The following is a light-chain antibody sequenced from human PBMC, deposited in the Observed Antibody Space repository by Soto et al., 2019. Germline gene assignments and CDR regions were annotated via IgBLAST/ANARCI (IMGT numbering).Light chain of an antibody. CDR2: DDN. CDR3: ATWDSSLSVVL. Sequence: QSVLTQPPSVSAAPGQKVTISCSGSSSNIGNNYVSWYQHLPGAAPKLLIYDDNKRPSGIPARFSGSKSGTSATLGITGLQTGDEADYYCATWDSSLSVVLFGGGTKLTVL. CDR1: SSNIGNNY. J-gene: IGLJ2*01. V-gene: IGLV1-51*01.